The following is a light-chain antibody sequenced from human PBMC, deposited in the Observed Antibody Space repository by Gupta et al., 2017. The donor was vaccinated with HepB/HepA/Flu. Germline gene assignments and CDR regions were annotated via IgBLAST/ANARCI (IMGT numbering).Light chain of an antibody. V-gene: IGKV3D-15*01. J-gene: IGKJ1*01. CDR3: QKYGCGYPT. Sequence: TQSPVTLSLSPGESATLSCRASHSIASGLAWYQQRPGQAPRLLIYGASNRATDIPARFSGSGFGTEFVLTINGLQAEDSASYYCQKYGCGYPTFGPGTRIEIK. CDR2: GAS. CDR1: HSIASG.